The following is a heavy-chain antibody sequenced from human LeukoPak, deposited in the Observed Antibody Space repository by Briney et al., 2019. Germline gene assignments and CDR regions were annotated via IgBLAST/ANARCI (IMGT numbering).Heavy chain of an antibody. V-gene: IGHV3-21*01. D-gene: IGHD6-19*01. CDR3: VLSSGWYGYFDY. CDR1: GFTFSSHS. Sequence: PGGSLRLSCAASGFTFSSHSMNWVRQAPGKGLEWVSSISSSSSYIYYADSVKGRFTISRDNAKNSLYLRMNSLRAEDTAVYYCVLSSGWYGYFDYWGQGTLVTVSS. CDR2: ISSSSSYI. J-gene: IGHJ4*02.